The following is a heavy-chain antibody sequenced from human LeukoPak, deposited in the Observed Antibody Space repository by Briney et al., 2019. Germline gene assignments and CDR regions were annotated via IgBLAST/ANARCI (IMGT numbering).Heavy chain of an antibody. J-gene: IGHJ5*02. D-gene: IGHD6-6*01. V-gene: IGHV1-8*01. CDR3: ARGFRSSAWFGP. CDR1: GYTFTSYD. CDR2: MNPNSGNT. Sequence: ASVKVSCKASGYTFTSYDINWVRQATGQGLEWMGWMNPNSGNTGYAQKFQGRVTMTRNTSISTAYMELSSLRSEDTAVYYCARGFRSSAWFGPWGQGTLVTVSS.